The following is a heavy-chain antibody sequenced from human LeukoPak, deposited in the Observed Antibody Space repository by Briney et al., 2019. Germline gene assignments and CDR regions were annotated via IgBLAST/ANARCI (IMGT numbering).Heavy chain of an antibody. CDR3: ARPGIQQTYLYYFDY. J-gene: IGHJ4*02. Sequence: ASVTVSCKASGYTFTSYYMHWVRQAPGQGLEWMGIINPSGGSTSYAQKFQGRVTMTRDTSTSTVYMELSSLRSEDTAVYYCARPGIQQTYLYYFDYWGQGTLVTVSS. D-gene: IGHD5-18*01. CDR2: INPSGGST. CDR1: GYTFTSYY. V-gene: IGHV1-46*01.